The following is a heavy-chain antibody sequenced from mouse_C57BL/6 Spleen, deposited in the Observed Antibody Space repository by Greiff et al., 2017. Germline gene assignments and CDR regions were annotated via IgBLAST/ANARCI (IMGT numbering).Heavy chain of an antibody. V-gene: IGHV1-69*01. J-gene: IGHJ2*01. CDR2: IDPSDSYT. CDR3: ARSLGRADYFDY. Sequence: QVQLQQPGAELVMPGASVKLSCKASGYTFTSYWMHWVKQRPGQGLEWIGEIDPSDSYTNYNQKFKGKSTLTVDKSSSQAYMQRSSLTSEDSAVYYCARSLGRADYFDYWGQGTTLTVSS. CDR1: GYTFTSYW. D-gene: IGHD4-1*01.